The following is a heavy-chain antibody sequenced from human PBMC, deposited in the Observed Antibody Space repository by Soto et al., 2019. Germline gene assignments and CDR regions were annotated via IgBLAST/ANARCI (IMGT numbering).Heavy chain of an antibody. V-gene: IGHV1-3*01. CDR3: ATALRFVDYLLKR. J-gene: IGHJ4*02. CDR1: GYTLTTYP. D-gene: IGHD3-9*01. Sequence: ASVKVSCKASGYTLTTYPLHWVRQAPGQSLEWMGYITGASGDTRYSQKFHDRVTITRDTSANTAYLELNSLTSEDTAVYYCATALRFVDYLLKRWGRGTLVTVSS. CDR2: ITGASGDT.